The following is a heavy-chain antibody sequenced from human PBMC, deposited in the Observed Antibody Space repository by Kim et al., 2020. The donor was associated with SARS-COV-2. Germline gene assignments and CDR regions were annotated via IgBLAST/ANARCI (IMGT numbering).Heavy chain of an antibody. J-gene: IGHJ5*02. CDR3: ARRRGDGYINWFDP. CDR1: GYSFTSHW. Sequence: GESLKISCKGSGYSFTSHWITWVRQMPGEGLEWLGTIDPSDSSTHYSPSLQGHGTISVDKSISTAFLQWSSLKASDTAMYYCARRRGDGYINWFDPWGQGTLVTVSS. V-gene: IGHV5-10-1*01. D-gene: IGHD5-12*01. CDR2: IDPSDSST.